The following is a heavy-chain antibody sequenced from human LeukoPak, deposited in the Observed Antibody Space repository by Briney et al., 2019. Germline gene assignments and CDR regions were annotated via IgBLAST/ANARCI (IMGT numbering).Heavy chain of an antibody. Sequence: KSSETLSLTCTVSGGSISSSDYYWGWIRQPPGKGLEWIGIIYNSGTTYYSPSLKSRVTVSVDTSKNLFSLNLNSVTAADAAVYFCARQGGGGRAFDIWGQGTIVTVSS. J-gene: IGHJ3*02. CDR1: GGSISSSDYY. D-gene: IGHD3-16*01. CDR2: IYNSGTT. V-gene: IGHV4-39*01. CDR3: ARQGGGGRAFDI.